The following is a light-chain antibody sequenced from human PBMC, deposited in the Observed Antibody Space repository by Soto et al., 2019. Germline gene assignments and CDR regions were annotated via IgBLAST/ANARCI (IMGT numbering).Light chain of an antibody. J-gene: IGLJ2*01. Sequence: QAVVTQPTSVSGSPGQSITISCTGTSSDVRGDNFVSWYPPYPGKAPKLMIYDVSSRPSGVSNRFSGSKSGKTASLAISGLQAEDEADFYCSSYTGRSSLVVFGGGTKLTVL. CDR1: SSDVRGDNF. CDR2: DVS. V-gene: IGLV2-14*01. CDR3: SSYTGRSSLVV.